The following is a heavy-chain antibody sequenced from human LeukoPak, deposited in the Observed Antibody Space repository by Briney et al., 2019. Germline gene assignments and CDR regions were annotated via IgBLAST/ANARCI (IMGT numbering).Heavy chain of an antibody. CDR1: GGSFGGYY. CDR3: ARVVVGATRIFDY. J-gene: IGHJ4*02. CDR2: INHSGST. Sequence: SETLSLTCAVYGGSFGGYYWSWIRQPPGKGLEWIGEINHSGSTNYNPSLKSRVTISVDTSKNQFSLKLSSVTAADTAVYYCARVVVGATRIFDYWGQGTLVTVS. V-gene: IGHV4-34*01. D-gene: IGHD1-26*01.